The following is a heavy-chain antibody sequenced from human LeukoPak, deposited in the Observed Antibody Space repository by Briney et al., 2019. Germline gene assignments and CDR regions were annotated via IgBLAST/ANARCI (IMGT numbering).Heavy chain of an antibody. CDR1: GFTFSRFS. J-gene: IGHJ4*02. Sequence: GGFLRLSCAASGFTFSRFSMNWVRQAPGKGLEWVSCISPSSTYIYYADSVKGRFIISRDNAKNSLYLQMNSLRAEDTAVYYCARAAPNYGGNSWFDYWGQGTLVTVSS. D-gene: IGHD4-23*01. CDR3: ARAAPNYGGNSWFDY. V-gene: IGHV3-21*01. CDR2: ISPSSTYI.